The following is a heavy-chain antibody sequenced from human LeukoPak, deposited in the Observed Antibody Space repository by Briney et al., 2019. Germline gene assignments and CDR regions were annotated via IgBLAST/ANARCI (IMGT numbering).Heavy chain of an antibody. Sequence: SETLSLTCSVSKDSISSGRSYWIWIRQPAGKGLEWIGRIYTSGSTNYNPSLKSRVIISVDTSKNQFSLSLSSVTAADTAVYYCARDRTGWLQADYWGPGTLVTVSS. D-gene: IGHD5-24*01. CDR1: KDSISSGRSY. CDR3: ARDRTGWLQADY. CDR2: IYTSGST. J-gene: IGHJ4*02. V-gene: IGHV4-61*02.